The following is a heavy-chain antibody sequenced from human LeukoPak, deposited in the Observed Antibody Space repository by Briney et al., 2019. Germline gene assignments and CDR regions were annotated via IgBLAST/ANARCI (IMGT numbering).Heavy chain of an antibody. D-gene: IGHD4-17*01. J-gene: IGHJ5*02. Sequence: ASVRVSCKASGYTFTSCDINCVRQATGQGLEWMGWMNPNSGNTGYGQSFQGRITMTRDTSISTAYMELSRLRSDDTAVYYCARGYGDYGNWFDPWGQGTLVTVSS. V-gene: IGHV1-8*01. CDR2: MNPNSGNT. CDR1: GYTFTSCD. CDR3: ARGYGDYGNWFDP.